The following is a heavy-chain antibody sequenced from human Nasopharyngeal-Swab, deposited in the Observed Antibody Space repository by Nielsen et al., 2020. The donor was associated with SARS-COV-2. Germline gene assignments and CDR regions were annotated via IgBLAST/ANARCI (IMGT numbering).Heavy chain of an antibody. CDR2: ISAYSGKT. Sequence: ASVKVSCKASTYTFIDYGISWVRQAPAQGLEWMGWISAYSGKTDYAQKFQDRVTMTTDTSTSTAYMELRTLRSDDTAVYYCATDGPLRAYYMDVWGKGTTVSVSS. CDR1: TYTFIDYG. CDR3: ATDGPLRAYYMDV. J-gene: IGHJ6*03. V-gene: IGHV1-18*04.